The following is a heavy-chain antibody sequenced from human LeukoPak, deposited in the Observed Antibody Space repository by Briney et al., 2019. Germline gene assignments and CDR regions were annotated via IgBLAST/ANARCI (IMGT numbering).Heavy chain of an antibody. CDR2: IIPIFGTA. V-gene: IGHV1-69*01. D-gene: IGHD6-6*01. CDR1: GGTFSSYA. J-gene: IGHJ4*02. Sequence: ASVKVSCKASGGTFSSYAISWVRQAPGQGLEWMGGIIPIFGTANYAQKFQGRVTITADESTSTAYMELSSLRSEDTAVYYCARGSPLLAARHHYWGQGTLVTVSS. CDR3: ARGSPLLAARHHY.